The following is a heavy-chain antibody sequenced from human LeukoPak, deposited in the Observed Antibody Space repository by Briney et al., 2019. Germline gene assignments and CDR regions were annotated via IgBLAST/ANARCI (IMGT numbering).Heavy chain of an antibody. CDR1: GYTFTGYY. J-gene: IGHJ5*02. CDR3: AREGLGYCSSTSCWYWFDP. D-gene: IGHD2-2*01. V-gene: IGHV1-2*02. CDR2: INPNSGGT. Sequence: GASVKVSCKASGYTFTGYYMHWVRQAPGQGLEWMGWINPNSGGTNYAQKFQGRVTMTRDTSISTAYMELSRLRSDDTAVYYCAREGLGYCSSTSCWYWFDPWGQGTLVTVSS.